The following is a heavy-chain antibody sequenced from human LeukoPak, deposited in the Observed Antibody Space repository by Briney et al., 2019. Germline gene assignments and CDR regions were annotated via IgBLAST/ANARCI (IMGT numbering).Heavy chain of an antibody. Sequence: TSETLSLTCIVSGNSISNSAYYWGWLRQPPGRGLEWIGGIDSGGTTYSNPSLKSRVTVSVDTSKNDFSLRLSSVTAADTAVYYCARQAATSSAYIDYCGQGTLVTVSS. V-gene: IGHV4-39*01. J-gene: IGHJ4*02. CDR3: ARQAATSSAYIDY. D-gene: IGHD3-16*01. CDR1: GNSISNSAYY. CDR2: IDSGGTT.